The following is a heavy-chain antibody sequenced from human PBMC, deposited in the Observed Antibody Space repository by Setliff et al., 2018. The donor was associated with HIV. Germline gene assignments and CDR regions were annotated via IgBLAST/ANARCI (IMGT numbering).Heavy chain of an antibody. CDR3: AKATYYYDSSGLYYFDY. V-gene: IGHV3-23*01. CDR1: GFTFSSYA. D-gene: IGHD3-22*01. CDR2: ISGSGGST. Sequence: RLSCAASGFTFSSYAMSWVRQAPGKGLEWVSAISGSGGSTYYADSVKGRFTISRDNSKNTLYLQMNSLRAEDTAVYYCAKATYYYDSSGLYYFDYWGQGTLVTVSS. J-gene: IGHJ4*02.